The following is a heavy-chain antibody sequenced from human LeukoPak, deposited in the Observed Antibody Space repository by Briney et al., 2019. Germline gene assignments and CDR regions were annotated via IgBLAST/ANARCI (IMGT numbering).Heavy chain of an antibody. CDR2: FDPEDGET. V-gene: IGHV1-24*01. Sequence: ASVKVSCKVSGYTLTELSMHWVRQAPGKGLEWMGGFDPEDGETIYAQKFQGRVTMTEDTSTDTAYMDLSSLRSEDTAVYYCATELRYSYGYPNYYYGMDVWGKGNTVTVSS. D-gene: IGHD5-18*01. CDR3: ATELRYSYGYPNYYYGMDV. J-gene: IGHJ6*04. CDR1: GYTLTELS.